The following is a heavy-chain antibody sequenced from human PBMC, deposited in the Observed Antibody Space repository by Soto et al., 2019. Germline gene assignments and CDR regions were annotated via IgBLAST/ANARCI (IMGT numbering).Heavy chain of an antibody. CDR3: ARSGLYCSSTSCPFLIDY. Sequence: ETLSLTCTVSGGSISSSSYYWGWIRQPPGKGLEWIGSIYYSGSTYYNPSLKSRVTISVDTSKNQFSLKLSSVTAADTAVYYCARSGLYCSSTSCPFLIDYWGQGTLVTVSS. CDR2: IYYSGST. D-gene: IGHD2-2*01. J-gene: IGHJ4*02. V-gene: IGHV4-39*01. CDR1: GGSISSSSYY.